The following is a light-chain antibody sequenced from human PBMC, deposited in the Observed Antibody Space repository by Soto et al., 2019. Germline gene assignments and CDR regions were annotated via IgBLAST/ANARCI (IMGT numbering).Light chain of an antibody. CDR2: DVS. Sequence: QSVLTQPASVSGSPGQSITISCTGKRSEIGSYNYVSWYQQYPGKAPKFMIYDVSNRPSGVSNRFSGSKSGNTSSLTISWLQSDYDTDYYCSSYITISTYVFLTMTKVTVL. CDR3: SSYITISTYV. CDR1: RSEIGSYNY. V-gene: IGLV2-14*01. J-gene: IGLJ1*01.